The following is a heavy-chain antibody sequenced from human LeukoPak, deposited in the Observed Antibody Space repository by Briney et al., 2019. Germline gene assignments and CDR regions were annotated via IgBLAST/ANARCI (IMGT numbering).Heavy chain of an antibody. CDR1: GYSFTSYW. J-gene: IGHJ4*02. V-gene: IGHV5-51*01. D-gene: IGHD6-19*01. CDR3: ARHPSIAVAEFNFDY. CDR2: IYPDDSDT. Sequence: GESLKISCKGSGYSFTSYWVGWVRQMPGEGLEWMGIIYPDDSDTRYSPSFQGQVTISADKSISTAYLQWSSLKASDTAMYYCARHPSIAVAEFNFDYWGQGTLVTVSS.